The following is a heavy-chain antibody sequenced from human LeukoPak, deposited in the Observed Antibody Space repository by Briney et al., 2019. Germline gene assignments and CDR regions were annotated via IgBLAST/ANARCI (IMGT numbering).Heavy chain of an antibody. CDR1: GGSISSSSYY. D-gene: IGHD3-9*01. Sequence: SETLSLTCTVSGGSISSSSYYWGWIRQPPGKGLEWIGSIYYSGSTYYNPSLKSRVTISVDTSKNQFSLKLSSVTAADTAVYYCARLQADYDILTGSPWHYFDYWGQGTLVTVSS. J-gene: IGHJ4*02. CDR3: ARLQADYDILTGSPWHYFDY. CDR2: IYYSGST. V-gene: IGHV4-39*01.